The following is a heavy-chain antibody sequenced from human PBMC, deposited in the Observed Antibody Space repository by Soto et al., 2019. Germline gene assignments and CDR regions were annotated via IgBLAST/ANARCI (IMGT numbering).Heavy chain of an antibody. Sequence: EVQLVESGGGLVQPGGSLRLSCAASGFTFSSHWMHWVRQAPGKGLVWVSRINNEGSSTTYADSVKGRFSIPRDNAKTTVFLQVNSLRDEDTAVYYCAIGGPGSFDHWGQGIVVTVSS. CDR3: AIGGPGSFDH. CDR2: INNEGSST. V-gene: IGHV3-74*01. CDR1: GFTFSSHW. J-gene: IGHJ4*02.